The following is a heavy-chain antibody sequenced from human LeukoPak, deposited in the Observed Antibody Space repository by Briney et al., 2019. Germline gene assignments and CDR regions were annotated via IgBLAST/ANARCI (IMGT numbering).Heavy chain of an antibody. CDR1: GYTFTSYD. D-gene: IGHD3-22*01. Sequence: ASVKVSCKASGYTFTSYDINWVRQATGQGLEWMGWMNPNSGNTGYAQKFQGRVTITRNTSISTAYMELSSLRSEDTAVYYCASYYDSSGLDAFDIWGQGTMVTVSS. CDR2: MNPNSGNT. CDR3: ASYYDSSGLDAFDI. V-gene: IGHV1-8*03. J-gene: IGHJ3*02.